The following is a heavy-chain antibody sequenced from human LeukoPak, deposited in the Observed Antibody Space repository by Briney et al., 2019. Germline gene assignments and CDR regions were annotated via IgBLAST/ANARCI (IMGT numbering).Heavy chain of an antibody. Sequence: GSLRLSCAASGFTFSSYAMNWVRQAPGKGLEWVSTISGSGGSTYYADSVKGRFTISRDNSKNTLWLQMNSLRAEDTAVYYCAKDPELSGTDSWFDPWGQGTLVTVPS. D-gene: IGHD1-20*01. CDR1: GFTFSSYA. J-gene: IGHJ5*02. CDR2: ISGSGGST. V-gene: IGHV3-23*01. CDR3: AKDPELSGTDSWFDP.